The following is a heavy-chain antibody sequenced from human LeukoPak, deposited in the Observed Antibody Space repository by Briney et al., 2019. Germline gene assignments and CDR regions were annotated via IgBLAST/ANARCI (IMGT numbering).Heavy chain of an antibody. J-gene: IGHJ6*03. V-gene: IGHV4-4*07. CDR3: ARLKFYDSTGYSPGYYMDV. CDR2: IYGSGIA. Sequence: SETLSLTCTVSGGSIISNYWSWIRQSAGTGLEWIGRIYGSGIADYNPSLKSRVTMSLDTSRKQFSLRLTSVTAADTAVYYCARLKFYDSTGYSPGYYMDVWGKGTTVSVFS. CDR1: GGSIISNY. D-gene: IGHD3-22*01.